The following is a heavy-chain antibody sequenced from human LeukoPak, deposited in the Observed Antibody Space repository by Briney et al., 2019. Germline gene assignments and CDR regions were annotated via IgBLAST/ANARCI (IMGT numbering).Heavy chain of an antibody. J-gene: IGHJ4*02. D-gene: IGHD4-17*01. CDR1: GFTFSSYG. CDR2: IWYDGSNK. CDR3: AKDAEYGDYDY. Sequence: GRSLGLSCAASGFTFSSYGMHWVRQAPGKGLEWVAVIWYDGSNKYYADSVKGRFTISRDNSKNTLYLQMNSLRAEDTAVYYCAKDAEYGDYDYWGQGTLVTVSS. V-gene: IGHV3-33*06.